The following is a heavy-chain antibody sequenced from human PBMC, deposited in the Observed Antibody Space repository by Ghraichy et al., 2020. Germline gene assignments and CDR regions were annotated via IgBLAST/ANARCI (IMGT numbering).Heavy chain of an antibody. Sequence: GESLNISCAASGFTFSSYWMAWVHQAPGKGPEWVANINRDGGEKNYVDSMKGRFTISRDNTKNTLYLQMNSLRAEDTAVYYCARDHDGSLDYWRQGPLVTVSS. J-gene: IGHJ4*02. CDR2: INRDGGEK. CDR3: ARDHDGSLDY. V-gene: IGHV3-7*01. D-gene: IGHD5-24*01. CDR1: GFTFSSYW.